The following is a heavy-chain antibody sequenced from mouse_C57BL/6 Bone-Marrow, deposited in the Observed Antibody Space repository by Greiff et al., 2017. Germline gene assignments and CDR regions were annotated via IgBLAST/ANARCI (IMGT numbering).Heavy chain of an antibody. Sequence: EVQLVESGGDLVKPGGSLKLSCAASGFTFSSYGMSWVRQTPDKRLEWVATISSGGNYTYYPDSVKGRFTISRDNAKNTLYLQMSSLKSEDTAMYYCARQGRGYAMDYWGQGTSVTVSS. V-gene: IGHV5-6*01. CDR1: GFTFSSYG. CDR3: ARQGRGYAMDY. CDR2: ISSGGNYT. J-gene: IGHJ4*01.